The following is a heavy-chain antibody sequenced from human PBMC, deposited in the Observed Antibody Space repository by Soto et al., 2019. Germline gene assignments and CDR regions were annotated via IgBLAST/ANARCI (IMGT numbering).Heavy chain of an antibody. J-gene: IGHJ4*02. Sequence: ASVKVSCKASGGTFSSYAISWVRQAPGQGLEWMGGIIPIFGTANYAQKFQGRVTITADESTSTAYMELSSLRSEDTAVYYCARAAQPENYYDSSGYYLSLGYWGQGTLVTVSS. CDR2: IIPIFGTA. CDR1: GGTFSSYA. D-gene: IGHD3-22*01. V-gene: IGHV1-69*13. CDR3: ARAAQPENYYDSSGYYLSLGY.